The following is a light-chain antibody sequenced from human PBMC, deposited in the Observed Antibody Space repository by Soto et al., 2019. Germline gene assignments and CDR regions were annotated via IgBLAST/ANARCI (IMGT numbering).Light chain of an antibody. CDR3: QSYDSSLSGLWV. CDR1: SSNIGAGYD. V-gene: IGLV1-40*01. CDR2: GNS. Sequence: QSVLTQPPSVSGAPGQRVTISCTGRSSNIGAGYDVHWYQQLPGTAPKLLIYGNSNRPSGVPDRFSGSKSGTSASLAITGLQAEDEADSYCQSYDSSLSGLWVFGGGTKLTVL. J-gene: IGLJ3*02.